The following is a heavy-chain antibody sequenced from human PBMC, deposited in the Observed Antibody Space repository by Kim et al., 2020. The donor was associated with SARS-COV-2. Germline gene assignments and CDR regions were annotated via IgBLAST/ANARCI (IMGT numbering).Heavy chain of an antibody. J-gene: IGHJ4*02. CDR3: ARVASYDSSGYAIDY. CDR1: GGSISSSNW. D-gene: IGHD3-22*01. Sequence: SETLSLTCAVSGGSISSSNWWSWVRQPPGKGLEWIGEIYHSGSTNYNPSLKSRVTISVDKSKNQFSLKLSSVTAADTAVYYCARVASYDSSGYAIDYWGQGTLVTVSS. CDR2: IYHSGST. V-gene: IGHV4-4*02.